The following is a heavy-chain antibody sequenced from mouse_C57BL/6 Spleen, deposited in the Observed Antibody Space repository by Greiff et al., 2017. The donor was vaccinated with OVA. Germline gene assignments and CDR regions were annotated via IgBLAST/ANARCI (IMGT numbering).Heavy chain of an antibody. J-gene: IGHJ2*01. V-gene: IGHV10-3*01. CDR1: GFTFNTYA. Sequence: EVQRVESGGGLVQPKGSLKLSCAASGFTFNTYAMHWVRQAPGKGLEWVARIRSKSSNYATYYADSVKDRFTISRDDSQSMLYLQMNNLKTEDTAMYYVVGSELGLFDYWGQGTTLTVSS. CDR3: VGSELGLFDY. CDR2: IRSKSSNYAT. D-gene: IGHD4-1*01.